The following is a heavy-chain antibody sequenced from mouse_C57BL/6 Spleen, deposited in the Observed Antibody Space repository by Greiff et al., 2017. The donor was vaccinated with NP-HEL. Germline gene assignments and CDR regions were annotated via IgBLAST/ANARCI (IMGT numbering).Heavy chain of an antibody. CDR1: GYAFSSSW. D-gene: IGHD3-2*02. Sequence: VQLQQSGPELVKPGASVKISCKASGYAFSSSWMNWVKQRPGKGLEWIGRIYPGDGDTNYNGKFKGKATLTADKSSSTAYLQLSSLTSEDSAVYVCARSSQTAQATWFAYWGQGTLVTVSA. J-gene: IGHJ3*01. V-gene: IGHV1-82*01. CDR3: ARSSQTAQATWFAY. CDR2: IYPGDGDT.